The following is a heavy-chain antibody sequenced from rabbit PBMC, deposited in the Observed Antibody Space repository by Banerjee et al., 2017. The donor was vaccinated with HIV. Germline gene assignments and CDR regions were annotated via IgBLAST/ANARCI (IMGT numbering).Heavy chain of an antibody. Sequence: QEQLEESGGDLVKPEGSLTLTCTASGFSFSSSYWLCWVRQAPGKGLEWIACISAGSSGSTYYATWAKGRFTISKTSSTTVTLQMTSLTAADTATYFCARGSGWGASMDLWGQGTLVTVS. J-gene: IGHJ6*01. CDR1: GFSFSSSYW. CDR3: ARGSGWGASMDL. D-gene: IGHD4-1*01. CDR2: ISAGSSGST. V-gene: IGHV1S45*01.